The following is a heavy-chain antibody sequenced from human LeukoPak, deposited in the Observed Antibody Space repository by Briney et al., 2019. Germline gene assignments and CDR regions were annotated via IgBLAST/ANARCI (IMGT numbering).Heavy chain of an antibody. V-gene: IGHV3-53*01. CDR1: GFTVGYNY. CDR2: IYNSGST. CDR3: ATLAWFGELSFDY. J-gene: IGHJ4*02. D-gene: IGHD3-10*01. Sequence: GGSLRLSCAASGFTVGYNYMTWVRQAPGKGLEWVVAIYNSGSTYYADSVKGRFTISRDNSKNTLYLQMNSLRAEDTAVYYCATLAWFGELSFDYWGQGTLVTVSS.